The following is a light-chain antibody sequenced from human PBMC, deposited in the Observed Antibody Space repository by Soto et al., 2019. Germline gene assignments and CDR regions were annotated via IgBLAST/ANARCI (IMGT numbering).Light chain of an antibody. CDR3: QQYNNWPRT. Sequence: EIVMTQSPATQSVSPGERATLSCRASQSVSSNLAWYQQKPGQAPRLLIYGASTRATGIPARFSGSGSGTEFTLTISSLPSEDFAVYFCQQYNNWPRTFGQGTKLEIK. CDR1: QSVSSN. V-gene: IGKV3-15*01. J-gene: IGKJ2*01. CDR2: GAS.